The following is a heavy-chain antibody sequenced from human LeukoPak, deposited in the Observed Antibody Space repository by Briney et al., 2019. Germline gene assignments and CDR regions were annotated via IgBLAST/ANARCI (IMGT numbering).Heavy chain of an antibody. V-gene: IGHV1-8*01. CDR3: ARGLRREQQLLRAFDY. Sequence: ASVKVSCKASGYTFTNYDINWVRQASGQGLEWMGWMNPNSGNTGSAQKFRGRVTMTSNTSISTAYMELSSLRSEDTAVYYCARGLRREQQLLRAFDYWGQGTPVTVSS. CDR2: MNPNSGNT. J-gene: IGHJ4*02. CDR1: GYTFTNYD. D-gene: IGHD6-13*01.